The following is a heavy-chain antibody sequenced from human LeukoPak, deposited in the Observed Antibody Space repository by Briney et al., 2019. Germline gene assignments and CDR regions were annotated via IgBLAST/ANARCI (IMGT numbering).Heavy chain of an antibody. J-gene: IGHJ5*02. D-gene: IGHD2-21*02. CDR1: GGSISSYY. V-gene: IGHV4-59*12. Sequence: SETLSLTCTVSGGSISSYYWSWIRQPPGKGLEWIGYIYYSGSTNYNPSLKSRVTISVDTSKNQFSLKLSSVTAADTAVYYCARSKVPATGNWFDPWGQGTLVTVSS. CDR3: ARSKVPATGNWFDP. CDR2: IYYSGST.